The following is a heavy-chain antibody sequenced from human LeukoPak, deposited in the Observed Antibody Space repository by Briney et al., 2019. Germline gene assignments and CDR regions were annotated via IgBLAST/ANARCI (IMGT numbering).Heavy chain of an antibody. J-gene: IGHJ3*02. V-gene: IGHV4-38-2*02. Sequence: SETLSLTCTVSGYSISGGYYWGWIRQPPGKGLEWIGSIYHSGSTYYNPSLKSRVTISVDTSKNQFSLKLSSVTAADTAVYYCARSRFLEWLVHDAFDIWGQGTMVTVSS. CDR2: IYHSGST. CDR3: ARSRFLEWLVHDAFDI. CDR1: GYSISGGYY. D-gene: IGHD3-3*01.